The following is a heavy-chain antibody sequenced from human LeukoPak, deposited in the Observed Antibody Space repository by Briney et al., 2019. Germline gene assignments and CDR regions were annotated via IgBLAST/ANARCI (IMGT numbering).Heavy chain of an antibody. CDR1: GFTFSSYT. J-gene: IGHJ4*02. CDR2: ISYSSSYI. CDR3: ARDLHYYDSSAYHPVSY. V-gene: IGHV3-21*01. Sequence: GGSLRLSCEASGFTFSSYTMNWVRQAPGKGLEWVSSISYSSSYIYYADSVKGRFTISGDSAKNSLYLQMNSLRAEDTAVYYCARDLHYYDSSAYHPVSYWGQGTLVTVSS. D-gene: IGHD3-22*01.